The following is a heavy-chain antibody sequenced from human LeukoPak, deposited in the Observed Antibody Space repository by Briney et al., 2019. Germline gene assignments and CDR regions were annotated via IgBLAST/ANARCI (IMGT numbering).Heavy chain of an antibody. V-gene: IGHV1-18*01. CDR3: ARDLLPRSVWGGSYVQH. CDR1: GYTFTSYG. D-gene: IGHD1-26*01. CDR2: ISAYNGNT. J-gene: IGHJ1*01. Sequence: GASVKVSCKASGYTFTSYGISWVRQAPGQGLEWMGWISAYNGNTNYAQKLQGRVTMTTDTSTSTAYMELRSLRSDDTAVYYCARDLLPRSVWGGSYVQHWGQGTLVTVSS.